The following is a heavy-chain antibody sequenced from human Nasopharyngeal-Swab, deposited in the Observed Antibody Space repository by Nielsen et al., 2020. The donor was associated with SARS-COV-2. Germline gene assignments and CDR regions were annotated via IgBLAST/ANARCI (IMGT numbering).Heavy chain of an antibody. V-gene: IGHV3-30-3*01. Sequence: GGPLRLSCAASGFTFSSYAMHWVRQAPGKGLEWVAVISYDGSNKYYANSVKGRFTISRDNSKNTLYLQMNSLRAEDTAVYYCARDLGDVWGKGTTVTVSS. J-gene: IGHJ6*04. CDR3: ARDLGDV. CDR2: ISYDGSNK. CDR1: GFTFSSYA.